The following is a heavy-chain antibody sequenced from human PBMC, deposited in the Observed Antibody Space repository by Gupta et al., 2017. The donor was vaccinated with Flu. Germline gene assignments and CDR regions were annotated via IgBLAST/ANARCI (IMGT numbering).Heavy chain of an antibody. Sequence: QVQLQESGPGLVKPSETLSLTCTVSGGSITSYYWSWVRQPPGKGLEWIGYIYNSGTTNYNPSLKSRVTMSLDTSKNQFSLDLSSVTAADTAVYYCASLTNSGWYYFESWGQGTLVTVSP. CDR3: ASLTNSGWYYFES. V-gene: IGHV4-59*08. CDR2: IYNSGTT. D-gene: IGHD6-19*01. J-gene: IGHJ4*02. CDR1: GGSITSYY.